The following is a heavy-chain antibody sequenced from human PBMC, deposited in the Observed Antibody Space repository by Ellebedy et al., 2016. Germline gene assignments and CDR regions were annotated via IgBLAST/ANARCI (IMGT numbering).Heavy chain of an antibody. D-gene: IGHD6-19*01. CDR3: TRVGDVGSTDWYGKDAFDM. CDR2: LYSNGGGS. J-gene: IGHJ3*02. CDR1: GFTFDFYG. V-gene: IGHV3-20*03. Sequence: GGSLRLSXAASGFTFDFYGMSWVRQAPGKGLEWISALYSNGGGSGYADSVRGRFTIFRDNAKKFLYLQMNSLRAEDTALYYCTRVGDVGSTDWYGKDAFDMWGQGTMVTVSS.